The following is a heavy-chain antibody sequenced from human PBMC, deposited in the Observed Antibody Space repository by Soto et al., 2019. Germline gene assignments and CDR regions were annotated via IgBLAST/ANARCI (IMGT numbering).Heavy chain of an antibody. D-gene: IGHD1-26*01. CDR1: GFTFDDYG. CDR2: VDWSGGST. V-gene: IGHV3-20*04. Sequence: GGSLRLSCVASGFTFDDYGMSWVRQGPGMGLEWVSGVDWSGGSTGYADSVKGRFTISRDNAKNSLYLQMNSLRAEDTALYYCARVKTSGIVVPTCPDYWGQGT. J-gene: IGHJ4*02. CDR3: ARVKTSGIVVPTCPDY.